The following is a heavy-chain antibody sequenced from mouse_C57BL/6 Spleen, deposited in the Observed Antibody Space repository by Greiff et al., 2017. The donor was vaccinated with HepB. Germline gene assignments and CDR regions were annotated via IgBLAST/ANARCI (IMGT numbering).Heavy chain of an antibody. CDR3: AGLYDGYAMDY. CDR2: IYPGDGDT. Sequence: QVQLKESGPELVKPGASVKISCKASGYAFSSSWMNWVKQRPGKGLEWIGRIYPGDGDTNYNGKFKGKATLTADKSSSTAYMQLSSLTSEDSAVYFCAGLYDGYAMDYWGQGTSVTVSS. D-gene: IGHD2-3*01. J-gene: IGHJ4*01. CDR1: GYAFSSSW. V-gene: IGHV1-82*01.